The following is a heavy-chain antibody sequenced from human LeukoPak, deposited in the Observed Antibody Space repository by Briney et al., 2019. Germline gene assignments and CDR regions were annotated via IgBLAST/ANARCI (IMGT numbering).Heavy chain of an antibody. D-gene: IGHD1-26*01. CDR1: GEFFGGSY. V-gene: IGHV4-34*01. CDR2: INHSGNT. J-gene: IGHJ3*02. CDR3: ARYIVSYPHDAFDI. Sequence: SETLSLTCTVHGEFFGGSYWNWIRQSPGKGLEWIGEINHSGNTNYNPSLKSRVTISVDTSKKQFSLKLSSVTAADTAFYYCARYIVSYPHDAFDIWGQGTMVTVSS.